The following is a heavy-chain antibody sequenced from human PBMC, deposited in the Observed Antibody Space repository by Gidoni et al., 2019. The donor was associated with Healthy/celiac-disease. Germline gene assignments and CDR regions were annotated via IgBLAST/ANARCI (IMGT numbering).Heavy chain of an antibody. V-gene: IGHV3-9*01. J-gene: IGHJ2*01. CDR2: IGWNSGSI. CDR3: SRSSSYWYLDL. Sequence: EVQMVETGGGLVQRVRSQRLSCAPSGFTFADYAMYWVRQAPGKGLEWGSGIGWNSGSIGYEDSVKGRFTISRDKGKKSLYLQMNRLRAEDTALYYCSRSSSYWYLDLWGRGTLVTVSS. CDR1: GFTFADYA. D-gene: IGHD6-6*01.